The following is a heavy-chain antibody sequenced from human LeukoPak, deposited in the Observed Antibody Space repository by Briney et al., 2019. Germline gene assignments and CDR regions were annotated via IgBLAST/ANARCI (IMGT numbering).Heavy chain of an antibody. D-gene: IGHD2-2*01. Sequence: SETLSLTCTVSGGSISSSSYYWGWLRQPPGKGLEWIGSIYYSGSTYYNPSLKSRVTISVDTSKNQFSLKLSSVTAADTAVYYCASNHQLLFNYWGQGTLVTVSS. J-gene: IGHJ4*02. CDR3: ASNHQLLFNY. V-gene: IGHV4-39*07. CDR1: GGSISSSSYY. CDR2: IYYSGST.